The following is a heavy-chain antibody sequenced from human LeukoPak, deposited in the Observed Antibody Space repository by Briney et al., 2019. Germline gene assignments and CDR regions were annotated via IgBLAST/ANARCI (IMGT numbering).Heavy chain of an antibody. V-gene: IGHV3-53*01. CDR3: AREWGSGYFSLDY. CDR1: GLTVSNNY. D-gene: IGHD5-12*01. CDR2: IYSGGST. Sequence: TGGSLRLSCAASGLTVSNNYMTWVRQAPGKGLEWVSVIYSGGSTYYTDSVKGRFIISRDNSKNTLYLQMNSLTAEDTAVYYCAREWGSGYFSLDYWGQGTLVTVSS. J-gene: IGHJ4*02.